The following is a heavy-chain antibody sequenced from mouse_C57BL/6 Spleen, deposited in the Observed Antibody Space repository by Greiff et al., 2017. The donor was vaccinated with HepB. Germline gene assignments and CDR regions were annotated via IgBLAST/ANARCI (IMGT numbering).Heavy chain of an antibody. V-gene: IGHV5-4*03. CDR1: GFTFSSYA. CDR2: ISDGGSYT. J-gene: IGHJ3*01. D-gene: IGHD2-4*01. Sequence: EVMLVESGGGLVKPGGSLKLSCAASGFTFSSYAMSWVRQTPEKRLEWVATISDGGSYTYYPDNVKGRFTISRDNAKNNLYLQMSHLKSEDTAMYYCACVYDYAWFAYWGQGTLVTVSA. CDR3: ACVYDYAWFAY.